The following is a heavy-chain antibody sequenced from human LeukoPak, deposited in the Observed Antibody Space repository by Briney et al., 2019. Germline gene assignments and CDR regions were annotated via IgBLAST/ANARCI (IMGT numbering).Heavy chain of an antibody. J-gene: IGHJ4*02. V-gene: IGHV4-30-2*01. Sequence: SETLSLTCAVSGGSISSGGYSWSWIRQPPGTGLEWIGYIYHSGSTYYNPSLKSRVTISVDGSKNQFSLKLSSVTAADTAVYYCAREKEGGYCSSTSCYTGYFDYWGQGTLVTVSS. CDR2: IYHSGST. CDR3: AREKEGGYCSSTSCYTGYFDY. D-gene: IGHD2-2*02. CDR1: GGSISSGGYS.